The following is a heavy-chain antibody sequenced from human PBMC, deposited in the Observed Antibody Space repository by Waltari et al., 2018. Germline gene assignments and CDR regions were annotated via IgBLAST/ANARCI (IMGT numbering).Heavy chain of an antibody. CDR1: GGSFSGYY. D-gene: IGHD3-3*01. CDR2: INHSGST. J-gene: IGHJ6*03. CDR3: ARIRITIFGVARLYYYYYMDV. Sequence: QVQLQQWGAGLLKPSETLSLTCAVYGGSFSGYYWSWIRQPPGKGLEWIGEINHSGSTNYNPSLKSRVTISVDTSKNQFSLRLSSVTAADTAVYYCARIRITIFGVARLYYYYYMDVWGKGTTVTVSS. V-gene: IGHV4-34*01.